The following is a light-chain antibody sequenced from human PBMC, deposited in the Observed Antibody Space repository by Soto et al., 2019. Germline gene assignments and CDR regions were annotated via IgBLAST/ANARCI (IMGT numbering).Light chain of an antibody. Sequence: QTVVTQPPSVSGSPGQSVTISCTGTSSDVGSYNRVSWYQQPPGTAPKLMIYEVSNRPSGVPDRFSGSKSGNTASLTISGLQAEDEADYYCSSYTSSSTLKVFGGGTKLTVL. CDR3: SSYTSSSTLKV. J-gene: IGLJ2*01. CDR1: SSDVGSYNR. CDR2: EVS. V-gene: IGLV2-18*02.